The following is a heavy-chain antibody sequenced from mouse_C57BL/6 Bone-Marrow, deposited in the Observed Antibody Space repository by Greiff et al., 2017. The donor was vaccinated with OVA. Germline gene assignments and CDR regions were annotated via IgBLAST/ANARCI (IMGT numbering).Heavy chain of an antibody. J-gene: IGHJ3*01. CDR2: LYPRSGNT. CDR3: ARSLLPWFAY. V-gene: IGHV1-81*01. CDR1: GYTFTSYG. Sequence: QVQLKESGAELARPGASVKLSCKASGYTFTSYGISWVKQRTGQGLERIGELYPRSGNTYYNEKFKGKATLTADKSSSTAYMELRSLTSEDSAVYFCARSLLPWFAYWGQGTLVTVSA.